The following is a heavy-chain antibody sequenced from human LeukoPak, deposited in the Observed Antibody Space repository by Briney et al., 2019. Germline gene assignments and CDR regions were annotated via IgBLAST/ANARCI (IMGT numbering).Heavy chain of an antibody. CDR1: GGTFSSYA. Sequence: ASVKVSCKASGGTFSSYAISWVRQAPGQGLEWMGGIIPIFGTGNYAQKFQGRVTITADESTSTAYMELSSLRSEDTAVYYCARLNCSSTSCYSVYWNWFDPWGQGTLVTVSS. J-gene: IGHJ5*02. D-gene: IGHD2-2*02. CDR2: IIPIFGTG. CDR3: ARLNCSSTSCYSVYWNWFDP. V-gene: IGHV1-69*13.